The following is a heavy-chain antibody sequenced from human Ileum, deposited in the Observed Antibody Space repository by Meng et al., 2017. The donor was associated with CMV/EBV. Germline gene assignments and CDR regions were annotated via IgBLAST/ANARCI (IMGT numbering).Heavy chain of an antibody. V-gene: IGHV1-8*01. J-gene: IGHJ6*02. CDR3: AREIINLDRMDV. Sequence: ASVKVSCKASGYTFSSYDINWVRQASGQGLEWMGGINPSSGNSGYAEKFQGRVTMTRNTSISTVYMELSDLTSADTGVYYCAREIINLDRMDVWGQGTTVTVSS. CDR2: INPSSGNS. CDR1: GYTFSSYD.